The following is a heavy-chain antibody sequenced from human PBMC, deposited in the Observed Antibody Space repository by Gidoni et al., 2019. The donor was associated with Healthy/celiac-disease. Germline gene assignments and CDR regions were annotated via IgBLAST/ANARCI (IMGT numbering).Heavy chain of an antibody. D-gene: IGHD3-10*01. CDR3: AKDPHYYGSGSYPPY. CDR2: ISGSGGST. V-gene: IGHV3-23*04. J-gene: IGHJ4*02. CDR1: GFPFSSYG. Sequence: EVQLVESGGGLVQPGGSLRLSCAASGFPFSSYGMSGVRQGPGKGLEWVSAISGSGGSTYYADSVKGRFTISRDNSKNTLYLQMNSLRAEDTAVYYCAKDPHYYGSGSYPPYWGQGTLVTVSS.